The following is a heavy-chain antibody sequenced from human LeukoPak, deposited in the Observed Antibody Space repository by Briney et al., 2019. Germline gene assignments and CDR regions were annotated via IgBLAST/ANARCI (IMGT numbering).Heavy chain of an antibody. CDR2: ISSSSSYI. D-gene: IGHD3-22*01. J-gene: IGHJ4*02. Sequence: GGSLRLSCAAYGFTLSSHCMNWVRQAPGKGLEWVSSISSSSSYIHSADSVKGRFTISRDNAKNSLYLQMNSLRAEDTAVYYCARDLYDGGAYSSPSDYWGQGTLVTVSS. CDR1: GFTLSSHC. CDR3: ARDLYDGGAYSSPSDY. V-gene: IGHV3-21*01.